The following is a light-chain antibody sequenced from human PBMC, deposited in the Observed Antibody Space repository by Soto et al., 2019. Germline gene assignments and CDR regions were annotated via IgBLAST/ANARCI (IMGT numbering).Light chain of an antibody. CDR3: SSYTSSSTVV. V-gene: IGLV2-18*02. J-gene: IGLJ3*02. CDR2: EVS. Sequence: QSALTQPPSVSGSPGQSVTISCTGASSDVGLYNRVSWYQQPPGTAPKLMIYEVSNRPSGVPDRFSGSKSGNTASLTISGLRAEDEADYYRSSYTSSSTVVFGGGTKLTVL. CDR1: SSDVGLYNR.